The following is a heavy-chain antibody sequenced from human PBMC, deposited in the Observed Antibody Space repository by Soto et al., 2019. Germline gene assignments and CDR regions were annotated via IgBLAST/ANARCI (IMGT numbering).Heavy chain of an antibody. J-gene: IGHJ5*02. D-gene: IGHD6-13*01. CDR1: GGSISSYY. Sequence: SETLSLTCTVSGGSISSYYWSWIRQPPGKGLEWIGYIYYSGSTNYNPSLKSRVTISVDTSKNQFSLKLSSVTAADTAVYYCARHAGSSSSGGEWFDPWGQGTLVTVSS. CDR3: ARHAGSSSSGGEWFDP. CDR2: IYYSGST. V-gene: IGHV4-59*08.